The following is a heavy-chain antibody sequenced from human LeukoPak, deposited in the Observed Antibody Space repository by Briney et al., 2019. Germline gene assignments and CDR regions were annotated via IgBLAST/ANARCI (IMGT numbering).Heavy chain of an antibody. Sequence: SETLSLTCTVSGASISGYYWSWIRQTPGKGLEWIGYIYYSGITNYNPSVKSRVTMSVDTSKNQFSLILSSVTAADTAVYYCARGITMVRGVHGYWGQGTLVTVSS. CDR2: IYYSGIT. D-gene: IGHD3-10*01. CDR3: ARGITMVRGVHGY. CDR1: GASISGYY. V-gene: IGHV4-59*08. J-gene: IGHJ4*02.